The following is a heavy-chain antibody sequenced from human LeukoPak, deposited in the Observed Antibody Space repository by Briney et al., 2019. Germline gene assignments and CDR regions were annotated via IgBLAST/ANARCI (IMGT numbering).Heavy chain of an antibody. Sequence: ASETLSLTCAVYGGSFSGYYWSWIRQPPGKGLEWIGEINHSGSTNYNPSLKSRATISVDTSKNQFSLKLSSVTAADTAVYYCARGSPYDFWSGYYSAGLDPWGQGTLVTVSS. CDR3: ARGSPYDFWSGYYSAGLDP. CDR2: INHSGST. CDR1: GGSFSGYY. J-gene: IGHJ5*02. V-gene: IGHV4-34*01. D-gene: IGHD3-3*01.